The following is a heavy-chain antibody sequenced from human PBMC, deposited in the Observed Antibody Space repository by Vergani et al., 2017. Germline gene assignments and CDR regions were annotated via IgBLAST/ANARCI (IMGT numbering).Heavy chain of an antibody. Sequence: EVQLLESGGGLLQPGGSLRLSCAASGFTFSSYAMSWVRQAPGKGLEWVSAISGSGGSTYYADSVKGRFTISRDNSKNTLYLQMNSLRAEDTAVYYCAKGGSYYYGSGSYSSCYFDYWGQGTLVTVSS. D-gene: IGHD3-10*01. CDR2: ISGSGGST. J-gene: IGHJ4*02. CDR3: AKGGSYYYGSGSYSSCYFDY. CDR1: GFTFSSYA. V-gene: IGHV3-23*01.